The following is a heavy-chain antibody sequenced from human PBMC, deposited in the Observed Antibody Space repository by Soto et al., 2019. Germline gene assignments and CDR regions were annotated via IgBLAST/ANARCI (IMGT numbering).Heavy chain of an antibody. V-gene: IGHV1-18*01. CDR1: GSTFTSYG. CDR2: ISAYNGNT. CDR3: ARWSGYDFWSGAYDY. D-gene: IGHD3-3*01. Sequence: ASVKVSCKASGSTFTSYGISWVRQAPGQGLEWMGWISAYNGNTNYAQKLQGGVTMTTDTSTSTAYMELRSLRSDDTAVYYCARWSGYDFWSGAYDYWGQGTLVTVSS. J-gene: IGHJ4*02.